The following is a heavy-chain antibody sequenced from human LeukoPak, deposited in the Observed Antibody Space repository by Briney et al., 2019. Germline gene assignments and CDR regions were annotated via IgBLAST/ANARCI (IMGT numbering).Heavy chain of an antibody. CDR1: GYTFTSYY. CDR2: INPNSGGT. CDR3: AREGAGELLYYYYYMDV. Sequence: ASVKVSCKASGYTFTSYYMHWVRQAPGQGLEWMGWINPNSGGTNYAQKFQGRVTMTRDTSISTAYMELSRLRSDDTAVYYCAREGAGELLYYYYYMDVWGKGTTVTISS. J-gene: IGHJ6*03. V-gene: IGHV1-2*02. D-gene: IGHD1-26*01.